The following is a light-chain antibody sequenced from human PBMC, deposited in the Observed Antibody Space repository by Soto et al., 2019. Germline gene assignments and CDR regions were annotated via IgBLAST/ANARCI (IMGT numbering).Light chain of an antibody. J-gene: IGLJ2*01. Sequence: QSVLTQPPSASGSPGRSVTSSCTGTRSDVGGYYNVSWYQQLPGKAPKVMIYEVSKRPSGVPDRFSGSKSGNTASLTVSGPPAVDEADCYCTSYVDNSSFVFGGGTKLTVL. CDR1: RSDVGGYYN. CDR3: TSYVDNSSFV. CDR2: EVS. V-gene: IGLV2-8*01.